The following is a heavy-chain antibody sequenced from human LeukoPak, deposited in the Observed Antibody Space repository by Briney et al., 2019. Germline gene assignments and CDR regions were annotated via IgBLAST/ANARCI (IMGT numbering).Heavy chain of an antibody. Sequence: PGGSLRLSCAASGFIVSDNYMNWVRQAPGKGLEWVSVIYSGGSTYYADSVKGRFTISRGNSKNTLYLQMNSLTTEDTAMYYCARAEVLSFFDFWGQGTLVTVSS. CDR3: ARAEVLSFFDF. CDR2: IYSGGST. V-gene: IGHV3-66*02. J-gene: IGHJ4*02. D-gene: IGHD3-16*01. CDR1: GFIVSDNY.